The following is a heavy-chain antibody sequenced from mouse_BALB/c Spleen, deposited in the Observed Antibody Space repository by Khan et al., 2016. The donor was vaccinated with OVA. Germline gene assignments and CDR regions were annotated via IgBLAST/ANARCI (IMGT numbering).Heavy chain of an antibody. CDR3: ARELRSGGFAY. Sequence: QVQLKESGPGLVAPSQSLSITCTVSGFSLTGYGVNWVRQPPGKGLEWLGMIWGDGSTDYNSALKSSLSISKDNSKSQVFLKMNSLQTDDTARYYCARELRSGGFAYWGQGTLVTVSA. J-gene: IGHJ3*01. V-gene: IGHV2-6-7*01. CDR2: IWGDGST. CDR1: GFSLTGYG. D-gene: IGHD1-1*01.